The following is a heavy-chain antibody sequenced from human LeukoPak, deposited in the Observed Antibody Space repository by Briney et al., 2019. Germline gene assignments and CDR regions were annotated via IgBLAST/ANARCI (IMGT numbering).Heavy chain of an antibody. Sequence: GASVKVSCKASGYTFTNYYIHWVRQAPGQGLEWMGMINPSGGRTTYAQKFQGRITMTRDTSTSTIYMELSSLRSEDTAVYYCARDSGLSGSGSYYNPVDYWGREPWSPSPQ. CDR2: INPSGGRT. CDR1: GYTFTNYY. V-gene: IGHV1-46*01. D-gene: IGHD3-10*01. J-gene: IGHJ4*02. CDR3: ARDSGLSGSGSYYNPVDY.